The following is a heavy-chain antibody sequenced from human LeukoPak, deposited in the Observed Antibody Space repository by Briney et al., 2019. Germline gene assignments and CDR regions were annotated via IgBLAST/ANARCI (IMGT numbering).Heavy chain of an antibody. CDR2: IYYSGST. D-gene: IGHD3-22*01. CDR3: AQIRPSTYYDSSGSFDY. J-gene: IGHJ4*02. Sequence: SETLSLTCTVSGGSISSYYWSWIRQPPGKRLEWIGHIYYSGSTNYNSSLKSRVTISVDTSKNQFSLKLSSVTAADTAVYYCAQIRPSTYYDSSGSFDYWGQGTLVTVSS. CDR1: GGSISSYY. V-gene: IGHV4-59*08.